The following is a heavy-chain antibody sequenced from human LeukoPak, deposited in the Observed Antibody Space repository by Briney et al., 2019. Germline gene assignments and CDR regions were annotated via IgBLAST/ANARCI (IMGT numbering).Heavy chain of an antibody. D-gene: IGHD6-6*01. V-gene: IGHV3-7*01. CDR2: IKQDGSVK. Sequence: GGSLRLSCAASGFTFSSYWMNWVRQAPGKGLEWVANIKQDGSVKNYVGSVKGRFTVSRDSARNSLYLQMSSLRAEDTAVYYCARDPVAAPYFDYWGQGALVTVSS. CDR3: ARDPVAAPYFDY. CDR1: GFTFSSYW. J-gene: IGHJ4*02.